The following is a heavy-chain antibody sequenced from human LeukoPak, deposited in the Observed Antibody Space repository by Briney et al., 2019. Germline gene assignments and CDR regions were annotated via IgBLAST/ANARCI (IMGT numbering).Heavy chain of an antibody. CDR2: ISAYNGNT. J-gene: IGHJ4*02. Sequence: VASVKVSFKASGYTFTSYGISWVRQAPGQGREWMGWISAYNGNTNYPQKLQGRVTMTTDTSTSTAYMELRSPRSDDTAVYYCARDRFAWELLPSYFDYWGQGTLVTVSS. CDR1: GYTFTSYG. D-gene: IGHD1-26*01. CDR3: ARDRFAWELLPSYFDY. V-gene: IGHV1-18*01.